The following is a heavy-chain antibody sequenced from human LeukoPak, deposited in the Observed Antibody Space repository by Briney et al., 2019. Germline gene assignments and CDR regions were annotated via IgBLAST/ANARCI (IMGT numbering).Heavy chain of an antibody. J-gene: IGHJ4*02. CDR2: IKQDGSEK. D-gene: IGHD6-13*01. V-gene: IGHV3-7*03. CDR1: EFSVGSNY. CDR3: ARDLMGIAYRGAFYY. Sequence: GGSLRLSCAASEFSVGSNYMTWVRQAPGKGLEWVANIKQDGSEKYYVDSVKGRFTISRDNAKNSLYLQMNSLRAEDTAVYYCARDLMGIAYRGAFYYWGQGTLVTVSS.